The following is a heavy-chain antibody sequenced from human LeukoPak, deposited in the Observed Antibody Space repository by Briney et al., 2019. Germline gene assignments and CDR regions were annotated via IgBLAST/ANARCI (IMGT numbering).Heavy chain of an antibody. Sequence: SETLSLTCTVSGGSISSYYWSWIRQPPGKGLEWIGYIYYSGSTNYNPSLKSRVTISVDTSKNQFSLKLSSVTAADTAVYYCARGNRAPNYDFWSGYPYYYYYGMDVWGQGTTVTVSS. D-gene: IGHD3-3*01. CDR3: ARGNRAPNYDFWSGYPYYYYYGMDV. J-gene: IGHJ6*02. V-gene: IGHV4-59*01. CDR2: IYYSGST. CDR1: GGSISSYY.